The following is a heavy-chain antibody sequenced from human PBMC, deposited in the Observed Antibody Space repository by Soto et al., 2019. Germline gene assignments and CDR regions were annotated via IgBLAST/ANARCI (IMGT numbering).Heavy chain of an antibody. J-gene: IGHJ6*02. D-gene: IGHD5-12*01. CDR1: GGTFSSYA. CDR2: IIPIFGTA. V-gene: IGHV1-69*13. CDR3: AREGAVATIWYYYYGMDV. Sequence: VASVKVSCKASGGTFSSYAISWVRQAPGQGLEWMGGIIPIFGTANYAQKFQGRVTITADESTSTAYMELSSLRSEDTAVYYCAREGAVATIWYYYYGMDVWGQGTTVTVSS.